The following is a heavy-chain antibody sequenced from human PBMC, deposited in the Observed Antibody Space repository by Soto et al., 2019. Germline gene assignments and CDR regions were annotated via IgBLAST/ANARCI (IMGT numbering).Heavy chain of an antibody. D-gene: IGHD2-8*01. CDR2: ISGDNGDT. CDR3: ARNGQPPYYYYGMDV. J-gene: IGHJ6*04. Sequence: QGQLVQSGAEVKKPGASVKVSCNASGYTCTRSGISWVRQAPGQGLEWMGWISGDNGDTNYAQKFKGRVTMTEDTSTTTQFMELPRLTSDDWDVYYCARNGQPPYYYYGMDVWGKGPTFTVSS. CDR1: GYTCTRSG. V-gene: IGHV1-18*01.